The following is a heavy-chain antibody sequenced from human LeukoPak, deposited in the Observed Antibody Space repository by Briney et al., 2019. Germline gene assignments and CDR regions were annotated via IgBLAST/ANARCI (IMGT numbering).Heavy chain of an antibody. CDR2: ISGSGGST. CDR1: GFTFRSYA. D-gene: IGHD3-22*01. CDR3: ANVYDTSGVRWNY. J-gene: IGHJ4*02. V-gene: IGHV3-23*01. Sequence: PGGSLRLSCAASGFTFRSYAMSWVRQAPGRGLEWVSAISGSGGSTYYADSVKGRFTISRDSSHNTLYLQMNSLRVEDTAVYYCANVYDTSGVRWNYWGQGTLVTVST.